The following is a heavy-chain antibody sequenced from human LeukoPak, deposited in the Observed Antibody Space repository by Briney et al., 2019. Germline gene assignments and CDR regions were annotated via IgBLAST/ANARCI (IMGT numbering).Heavy chain of an antibody. J-gene: IGHJ3*02. CDR1: EFTFSSYD. CDR3: ARVGLGAFDI. Sequence: GGSLRLSCAASEFTFSSYDMHWVRQATGKGLEWVPAIGTAGDTYYPGSVKGRFTISRENAKNSLYLQMNSLRAGDTAVYYCARVGLGAFDIWGQGTMVTVSS. CDR2: IGTAGDT. D-gene: IGHD1-26*01. V-gene: IGHV3-13*01.